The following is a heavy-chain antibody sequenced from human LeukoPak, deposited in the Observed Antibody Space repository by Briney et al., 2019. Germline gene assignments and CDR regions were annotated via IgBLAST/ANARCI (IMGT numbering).Heavy chain of an antibody. CDR3: ARHGYTASHYFLDY. CDR2: IYTTGKT. V-gene: IGHV4-4*07. J-gene: IGHJ4*02. CDR1: SASINSYY. Sequence: SETLSLTCTVSSASINSYYWGWVRQPAGRGLEWIGRIYTTGKTDYDPSLKSRLPMSINTPKRQCSLNLRSVTAADTAICFCARHGYTASHYFLDYWSQGTLVTVSS. D-gene: IGHD3-16*01.